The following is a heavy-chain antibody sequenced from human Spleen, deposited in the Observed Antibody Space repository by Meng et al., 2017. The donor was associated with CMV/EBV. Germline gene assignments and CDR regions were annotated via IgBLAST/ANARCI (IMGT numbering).Heavy chain of an antibody. J-gene: IGHJ3*02. Sequence: ASVKVSCKSSGYTFTGYYMHWVRQAPGQGLEWMGWINPNSGGTNYAQKFQGRVTMTRDTSISTAYMELSRLRSDDTAVYYCARQTGRPSRAFDIWGQGTMVTVSS. CDR3: ARQTGRPSRAFDI. CDR1: GYTFTGYY. CDR2: INPNSGGT. D-gene: IGHD1-1*01. V-gene: IGHV1-2*02.